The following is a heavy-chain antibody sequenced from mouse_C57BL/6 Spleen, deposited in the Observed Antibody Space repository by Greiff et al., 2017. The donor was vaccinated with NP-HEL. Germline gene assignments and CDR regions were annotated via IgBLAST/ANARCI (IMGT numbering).Heavy chain of an antibody. CDR2: ISYDGSN. J-gene: IGHJ3*01. V-gene: IGHV3-6*01. D-gene: IGHD1-1*01. CDR1: GYSITSGYY. Sequence: EVQLQESGPGLVKPSQSLSLTCSVTGYSITSGYYWNWIRQFPGNKLEWMGYISYDGSNNYNPSLKNRISITRDTSKNQFFLKLNSVTTEDTATYYCARGGYYGSRPGFAYWGQGTLVTVSA. CDR3: ARGGYYGSRPGFAY.